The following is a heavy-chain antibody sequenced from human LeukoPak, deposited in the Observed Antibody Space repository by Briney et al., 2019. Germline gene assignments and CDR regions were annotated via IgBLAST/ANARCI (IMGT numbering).Heavy chain of an antibody. CDR3: ASWPGGWYGEDS. D-gene: IGHD6-19*01. CDR1: GFTVSNNF. V-gene: IGHV3-53*01. Sequence: GGSLRLSCAASGFTVSNNFMSWVRQAPGKGLECVSVIYGGGSTYYADSVKGRFTISRDTSKNTLYLQMNSLRAEDTAVYYCASWPGGWYGEDSWGQGTLVTVSS. J-gene: IGHJ4*02. CDR2: IYGGGST.